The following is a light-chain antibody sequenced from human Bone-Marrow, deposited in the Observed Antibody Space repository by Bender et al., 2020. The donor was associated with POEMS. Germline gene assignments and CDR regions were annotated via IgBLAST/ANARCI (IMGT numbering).Light chain of an antibody. Sequence: QSVLNQPPSVSGTPGQRVTISCSGSGSNIGGYPVNWYQQLPGTAPRLLIYTNNERPSGVPDRFSGSKSGTSASLAITGLQSDAEAIYFCVAWDASLNGWVFGGGTKLTVL. CDR1: GSNIGGYP. J-gene: IGLJ3*02. V-gene: IGLV1-44*01. CDR2: TNN. CDR3: VAWDASLNGWV.